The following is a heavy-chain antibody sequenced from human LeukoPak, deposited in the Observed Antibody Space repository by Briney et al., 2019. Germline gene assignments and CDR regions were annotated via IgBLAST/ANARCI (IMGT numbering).Heavy chain of an antibody. CDR2: IYYSGST. CDR3: VRGSTLRHYQF. Sequence: SETLSLTCTVSGVSISSSSYYWGWIRWPPGKGLEWIGSIYYSGSTYYNPSLKSRVTVSVDTSKNQFSLILSSVTAADTAVYYCVRGSTLRHYQFWGQGTLVTVSS. J-gene: IGHJ4*02. CDR1: GVSISSSSYY. V-gene: IGHV4-39*01. D-gene: IGHD3-16*01.